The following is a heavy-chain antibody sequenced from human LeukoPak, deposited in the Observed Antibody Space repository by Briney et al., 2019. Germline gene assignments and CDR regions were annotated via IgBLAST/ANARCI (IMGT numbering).Heavy chain of an antibody. J-gene: IGHJ4*02. CDR1: GYTFTGYY. CDR3: ASAYGDYGDFDY. D-gene: IGHD4-17*01. V-gene: IGHV1-2*02. Sequence: ASVKVSCKASGYTFTGYYMHWVRQAPGQGLEWMGWINPNSGGTNYAQEFQGRVTMTRDTSISTAYMELSRLRSDDTAVYYCASAYGDYGDFDYWGQGTLVTVSS. CDR2: INPNSGGT.